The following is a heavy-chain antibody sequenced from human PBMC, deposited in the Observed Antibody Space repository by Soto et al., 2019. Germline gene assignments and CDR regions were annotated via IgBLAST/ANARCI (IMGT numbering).Heavy chain of an antibody. CDR1: GYTLTELS. Sequence: ASVKVSCKVSGYTLTELSMHWVRQAPGKGLEWMGGFDPEDGETIYAQKFQGRVTMTEDTSTDTAYMELSSLRSEDTAVYYCASSPLVVTASWDPSFDYWGQGTLVTVSS. J-gene: IGHJ4*02. CDR3: ASSPLVVTASWDPSFDY. D-gene: IGHD2-15*01. CDR2: FDPEDGET. V-gene: IGHV1-24*01.